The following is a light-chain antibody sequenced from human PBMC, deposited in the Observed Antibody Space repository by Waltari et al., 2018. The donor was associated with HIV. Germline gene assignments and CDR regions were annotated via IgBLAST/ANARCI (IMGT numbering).Light chain of an antibody. V-gene: IGLV2-14*03. CDR1: TSDFGRYNS. CDR2: EVT. Sequence: QSALTPPASVSGSPGQSVTLSFTGTTSDFGRYNSLSWYQQHPGNVPKVIIYEVTSRPSGVPHRFSGSRSGNTASLTISGLQAEDEAVYYCSTHTTSDTLIFGGGTKLTVL. J-gene: IGLJ2*01. CDR3: STHTTSDTLI.